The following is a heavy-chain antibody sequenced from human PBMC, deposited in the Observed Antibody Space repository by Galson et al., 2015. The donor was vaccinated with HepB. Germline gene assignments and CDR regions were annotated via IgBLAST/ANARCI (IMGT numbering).Heavy chain of an antibody. Sequence: SLRLSCAASGFTFSNAWMSWVRQAPGKGLEWVGRIKSKTDGGTTDYAAPVKGRFTISRDDSKNTLYLQMNSLKTEDTAVYYCTHSPRYSGYELSFDYWGQGTLVTVSS. CDR2: IKSKTDGGTT. D-gene: IGHD5-12*01. CDR1: GFTFSNAW. J-gene: IGHJ4*02. V-gene: IGHV3-15*01. CDR3: THSPRYSGYELSFDY.